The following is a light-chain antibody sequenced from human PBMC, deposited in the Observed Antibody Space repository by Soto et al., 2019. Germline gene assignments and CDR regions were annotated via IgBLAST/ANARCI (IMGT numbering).Light chain of an antibody. V-gene: IGKV1-27*01. Sequence: DIQMTQSPSSLSASLGDRVTITCRASQGIGVYLAWFQQKPGNAPKLLIYAASTLQSGVPSRFSGSGSGTDFTLTVRSLPPEDVATYYCKKYNSAPLTFGGGTREEIK. CDR1: QGIGVY. CDR3: KKYNSAPLT. J-gene: IGKJ4*01. CDR2: AAS.